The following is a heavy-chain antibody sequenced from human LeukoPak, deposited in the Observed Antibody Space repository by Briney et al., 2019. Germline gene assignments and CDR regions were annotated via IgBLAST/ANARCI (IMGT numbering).Heavy chain of an antibody. J-gene: IGHJ3*02. Sequence: GGSVRLFCAASGFTYSSYSMNWVRQAPGKGLEWVSSISSSSSYIYYADSVKGRFTISRGNAKNALYLQMNSPRAEDTAVYYCARKRVGFGDYGYAFDIWGQGTMVTASS. CDR1: GFTYSSYS. CDR2: ISSSSSYI. D-gene: IGHD4-17*01. V-gene: IGHV3-21*01. CDR3: ARKRVGFGDYGYAFDI.